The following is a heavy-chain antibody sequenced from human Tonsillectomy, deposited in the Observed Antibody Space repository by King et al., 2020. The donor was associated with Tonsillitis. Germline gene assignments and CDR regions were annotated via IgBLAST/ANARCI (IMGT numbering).Heavy chain of an antibody. CDR2: IWYDGSNK. J-gene: IGHJ4*02. V-gene: IGHV3-33*01. CDR3: ARDVAAAGTGIDY. D-gene: IGHD6-13*01. CDR1: GFTFSSYG. Sequence: VQLVESGGGVVQPGRSLRLSCAASGFTFSSYGMHWVRQAPGKGLEWVAVIWYDGSNKYYADSVKGRFTISRDNSNNTLYLQMNSLRAEDTAVYYCARDVAAAGTGIDYWGQGTLVTVSS.